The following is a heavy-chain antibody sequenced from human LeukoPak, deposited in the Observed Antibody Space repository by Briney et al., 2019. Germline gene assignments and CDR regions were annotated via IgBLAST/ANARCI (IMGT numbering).Heavy chain of an antibody. CDR1: GFTFSSYW. CDR2: IKQDGSDK. Sequence: TGGSLRLSCEASGFTFSSYWMSWVRQAPGKGLEWVANIKQDGSDKYYVESLKGRFTVSRDNAKNSLYLQINSLRVGDTAVYFCARVGAATFYWYYMDVWGKGTTVTVSS. V-gene: IGHV3-7*01. D-gene: IGHD2-15*01. CDR3: ARVGAATFYWYYMDV. J-gene: IGHJ6*03.